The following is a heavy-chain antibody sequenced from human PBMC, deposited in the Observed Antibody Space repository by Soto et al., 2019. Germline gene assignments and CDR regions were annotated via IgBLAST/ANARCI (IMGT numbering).Heavy chain of an antibody. CDR1: GGTFSSYA. D-gene: IGHD6-6*01. CDR3: ARGAPPKEAFDY. Sequence: SVKVSCKASGGTFSSYAISWVRQAPGQGLEWMGGIIPIFGTANYAQKFQGRVTITADESTSTAYMELSSLRSEDTAVYYCARGAPPKEAFDYWGQGTLVTVFS. CDR2: IIPIFGTA. V-gene: IGHV1-69*13. J-gene: IGHJ4*02.